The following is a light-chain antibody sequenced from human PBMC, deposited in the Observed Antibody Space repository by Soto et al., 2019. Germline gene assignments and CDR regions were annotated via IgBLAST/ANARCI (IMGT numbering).Light chain of an antibody. CDR2: GAS. CDR3: QQYGSSPWT. CDR1: QSVSSSY. Sequence: EIVLTQSPGTLSLSPGERATLSCRASQSVSSSYLAWYQQKPGQAPRLLIYGASSRATGMPERFSGSGSGTDFTLTISRLEPEDFAVYYCQQYGSSPWTFGQGTKVEIK. J-gene: IGKJ1*01. V-gene: IGKV3-20*01.